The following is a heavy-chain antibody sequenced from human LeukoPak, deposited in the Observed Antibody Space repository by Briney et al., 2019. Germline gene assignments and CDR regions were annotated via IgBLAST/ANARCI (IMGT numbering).Heavy chain of an antibody. Sequence: SVKVSCKASGGTFSSYAISWVRQAPGQGLEWMGGIIPIFGTANYAQKSQGRVTMTTDTSTSTAYMELRSLRSDDTAVYYCARVVVVAATQDYWGQGTLVTVSS. CDR2: IIPIFGTA. D-gene: IGHD2-15*01. V-gene: IGHV1-69*05. CDR1: GGTFSSYA. CDR3: ARVVVVAATQDY. J-gene: IGHJ4*02.